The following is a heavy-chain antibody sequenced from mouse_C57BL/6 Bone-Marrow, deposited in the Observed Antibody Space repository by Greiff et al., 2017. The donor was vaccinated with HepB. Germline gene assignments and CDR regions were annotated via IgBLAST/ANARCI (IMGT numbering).Heavy chain of an antibody. CDR2: IYPGDGDT. CDR3: ARWGIDY. J-gene: IGHJ2*01. V-gene: IGHV1-82*01. CDR1: GYAFSSSW. Sequence: QVQLKESGPELVKPGASVKISCKASGYAFSSSWMNWVKQRPGKGLEWIGRIYPGDGDTNYNGKFKGKATLTADKSSSTAYMQLSSLTSEDSAVYFCARWGIDYWGQGTTLTVSS.